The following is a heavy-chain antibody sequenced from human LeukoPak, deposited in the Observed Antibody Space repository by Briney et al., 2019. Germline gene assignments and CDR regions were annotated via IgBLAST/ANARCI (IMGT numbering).Heavy chain of an antibody. D-gene: IGHD2-21*02. J-gene: IGHJ4*02. CDR1: RHSFHSQW. CDR2: TYPDDSDT. Sequence: GESLKISCKGPRHSFHSQWIGWVRQMPGKGLKWMGITYPDDSDTRYSASFQGQVTISADKSISTAYLQWNSLEASDSALYYCARRGDCDFRIDWGQGTLVTVSS. CDR3: ARRGDCDFRID. V-gene: IGHV5-51*01.